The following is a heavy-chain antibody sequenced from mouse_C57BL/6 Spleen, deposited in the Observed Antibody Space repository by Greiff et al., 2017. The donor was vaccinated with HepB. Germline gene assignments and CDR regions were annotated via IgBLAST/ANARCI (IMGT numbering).Heavy chain of an antibody. J-gene: IGHJ4*01. CDR3: ASPLTGTGAMDY. D-gene: IGHD4-1*01. V-gene: IGHV5-17*01. CDR2: ISSGSSTI. Sequence: EVKLVESGGGLVKPGGSLKLSCAASGFTFSDYGMHWVRQAPEKGLEWVAYISSGSSTIYYADTVKGRFTISRDNAKNTLFLQMTSLRSEDTAMYYCASPLTGTGAMDYWGQGTSVTVSS. CDR1: GFTFSDYG.